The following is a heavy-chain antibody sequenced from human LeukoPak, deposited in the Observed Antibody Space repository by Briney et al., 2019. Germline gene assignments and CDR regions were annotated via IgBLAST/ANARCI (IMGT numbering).Heavy chain of an antibody. CDR2: ISGSGGST. J-gene: IGHJ4*02. CDR1: GFTFSSYA. V-gene: IGHV3-23*01. D-gene: IGHD3-10*01. CDR3: AKGPGGWFGELTATFDY. Sequence: PGASLRLSWAASGFTFSSYAMSWVRKAPGKGLEWVSAISGSGGSTYYADSVKGRFTISRDNSKNTLYLQMNSLRAEDTAVYYCAKGPGGWFGELTATFDYWGQGTLVTLSS.